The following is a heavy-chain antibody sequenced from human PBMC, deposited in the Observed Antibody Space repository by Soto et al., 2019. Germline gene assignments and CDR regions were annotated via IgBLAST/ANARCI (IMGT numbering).Heavy chain of an antibody. CDR2: MNPSGGSA. V-gene: IGHV1-46*01. CDR3: ARDNGWFDP. CDR1: GCSFTSYY. Sequence: QVQLVQSGAEVKKPGASVKVSCKASGCSFTSYYMHWVRQAPGQGLEWVGIMNPSGGSASYAQKFQGRVIMTRDTSTSTDFMELSGLRSEDTAVYYCARDNGWFDPWGQGTLVTVTS. J-gene: IGHJ5*02.